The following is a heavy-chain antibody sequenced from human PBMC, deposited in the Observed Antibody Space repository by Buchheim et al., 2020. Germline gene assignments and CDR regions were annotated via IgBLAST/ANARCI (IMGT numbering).Heavy chain of an antibody. CDR2: IHFSGST. D-gene: IGHD3-10*02. Sequence: QVQLQESGPGLVKPSETLSLTCTVSGGSITSFYWSWIRRSPGKGLEWIGYIHFSGSTNYNPSLKSRVTISVDTSKNQISLMLTSVTAADTAVYYCAVASSYYVIDYWGPGTL. V-gene: IGHV4-59*03. CDR3: AVASSYYVIDY. CDR1: GGSITSFY. J-gene: IGHJ4*02.